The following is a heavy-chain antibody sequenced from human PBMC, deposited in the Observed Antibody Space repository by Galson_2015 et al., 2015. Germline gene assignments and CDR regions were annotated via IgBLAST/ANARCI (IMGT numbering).Heavy chain of an antibody. J-gene: IGHJ6*02. CDR1: GGTFSSYA. V-gene: IGHV1-69*10. CDR3: ARPQPDYCSSTSCYIAELNYYFYCMDV. D-gene: IGHD2-2*02. Sequence: SVKVSCKASGGTFSSYAISWVRQAPGQGPEWMGGIIPIFGIANYAQKFQGRVTITADKSTSTAYMELSSLRSEDTAVYYCARPQPDYCSSTSCYIAELNYYFYCMDVWGQGTTVTVSS. CDR2: IIPIFGIA.